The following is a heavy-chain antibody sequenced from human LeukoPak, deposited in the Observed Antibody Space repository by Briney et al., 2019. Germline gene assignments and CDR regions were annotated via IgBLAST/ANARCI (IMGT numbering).Heavy chain of an antibody. CDR1: GGSISSGSYY. J-gene: IGHJ4*02. Sequence: SETLSLTCTASGGSISSGSYYWGWIRQPPGKGLEWIGSIYYTGNSYCSPSLKSRVTISVDASKHQFSLNLRSVTAADTAVYYCARLSFGSGSRYNFYFAFWGQGAPVTVSA. D-gene: IGHD3-10*01. CDR2: IYYTGNS. V-gene: IGHV4-39*01. CDR3: ARLSFGSGSRYNFYFAF.